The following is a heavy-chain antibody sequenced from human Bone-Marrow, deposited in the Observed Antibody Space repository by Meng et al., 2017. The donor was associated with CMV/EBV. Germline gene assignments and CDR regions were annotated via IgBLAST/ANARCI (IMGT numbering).Heavy chain of an antibody. CDR2: INPSGGST. J-gene: IGHJ5*02. D-gene: IGHD2-2*01. CDR3: ARGGHQLLSIASSGFDP. V-gene: IGHV1-46*01. CDR1: GYTFTSYY. Sequence: ASLKVSCKASGYTFTSYYMHWVRQAPGQGLEWMGIINPSGGSTSYAQKFQGRVTMTRDTSTSTVYMELSSLRSEDTAVYYCARGGHQLLSIASSGFDPWGQGTLVTVSS.